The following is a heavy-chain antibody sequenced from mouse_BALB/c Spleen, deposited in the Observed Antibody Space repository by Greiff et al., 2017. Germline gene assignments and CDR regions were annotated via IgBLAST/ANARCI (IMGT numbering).Heavy chain of an antibody. CDR3: ARGVVATSDWYFDV. J-gene: IGHJ1*01. CDR1: GYTFTDYA. Sequence: QVQLQQSGAELVRPGVSVKISCKGSGYTFTDYAMHWVKQSHAKSLEWIGVISTYYGDASYNQKFKGKATMTVDKSSSTAYMELARLTSEDSAIYYCARGVVATSDWYFDVWGAGTTVTVSS. V-gene: IGHV1S137*01. D-gene: IGHD1-1*01. CDR2: ISTYYGDA.